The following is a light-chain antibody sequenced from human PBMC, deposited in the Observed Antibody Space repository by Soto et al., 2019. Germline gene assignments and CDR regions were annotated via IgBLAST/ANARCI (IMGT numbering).Light chain of an antibody. J-gene: IGLJ2*01. CDR3: CSYAGSDTYVV. V-gene: IGLV2-11*01. Sequence: QSALTQPASVSGSPGQSITISCTGTSSDVGSHNFVSWYQQRPGKAPKLMIFEVTKRPSGVPDRFSGSKSGNTASLTISGLQAEDEAFYYCCSYAGSDTYVVFGGGTKVTVL. CDR2: EVT. CDR1: SSDVGSHNF.